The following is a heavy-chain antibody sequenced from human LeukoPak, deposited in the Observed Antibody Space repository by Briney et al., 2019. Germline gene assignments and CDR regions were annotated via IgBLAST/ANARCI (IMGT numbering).Heavy chain of an antibody. CDR3: ARRTQGLPFDY. Sequence: SETLSLTCTVSGGSISSSSFYWGWIRQPPGKGLEWIGSIYYSGSTYYNPSLKSRVTISVDTSKNQFSLKLSFLTAADTAVYYCARRTQGLPFDYWGQGTLVTVSS. J-gene: IGHJ4*02. CDR1: GGSISSSSFY. V-gene: IGHV4-39*01. CDR2: IYYSGST. D-gene: IGHD2-21*02.